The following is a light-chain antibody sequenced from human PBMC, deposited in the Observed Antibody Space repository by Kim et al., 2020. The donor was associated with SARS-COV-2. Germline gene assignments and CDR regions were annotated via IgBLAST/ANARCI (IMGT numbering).Light chain of an antibody. Sequence: ASVGDRVTITCRASQSISSYLNWYQQKPGKAPKLLIYAASSLQSGVPSRFSGSGSGTDFTLTISSLQPEDFATYYCQQSYSTPQTFGQGTKVDIK. V-gene: IGKV1-39*01. CDR1: QSISSY. CDR3: QQSYSTPQT. CDR2: AAS. J-gene: IGKJ1*01.